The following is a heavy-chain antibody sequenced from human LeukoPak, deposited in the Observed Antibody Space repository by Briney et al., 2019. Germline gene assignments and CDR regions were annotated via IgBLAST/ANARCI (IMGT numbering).Heavy chain of an antibody. V-gene: IGHV3-23*01. Sequence: PGGSLRLSCAASGFTFTDYAMSWVRQVPGKGLEWVSTISSSGHSTYYTDSVKGRFTVSRDNSENTVFLQMNSLRAEDTAVYYCARGRWDLDYWGQGTLVTVSS. CDR1: GFTFTDYA. D-gene: IGHD1-26*01. CDR2: ISSSGHST. J-gene: IGHJ4*02. CDR3: ARGRWDLDY.